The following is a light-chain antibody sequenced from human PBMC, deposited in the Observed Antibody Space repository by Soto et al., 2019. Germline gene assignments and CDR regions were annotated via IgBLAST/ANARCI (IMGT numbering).Light chain of an antibody. CDR3: QHWS. CDR2: KAS. Sequence: DIQMTQSPSTLSASVGDSVTITCRASHLINRWLAWYQQKPGEVPKLLIYKASVLESGVPSRFSGSGSGTEFTLTISRLQPEDVATYYCQHWSFGQGTKVDIK. V-gene: IGKV1-5*03. CDR1: HLINRW. J-gene: IGKJ1*01.